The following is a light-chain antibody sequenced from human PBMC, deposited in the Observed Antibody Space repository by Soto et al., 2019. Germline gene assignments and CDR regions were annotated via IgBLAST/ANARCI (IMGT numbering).Light chain of an antibody. J-gene: IGLJ1*01. CDR2: EGH. CDR1: SGYVGTYSL. CDR3: CLYVGATTYV. Sequence: QSALAQPASVSGSPGQSITISCTGASGYVGTYSLVSWYQQHPGKGPKVVIYEGHKRPSGVPDRFSGSTSVNTASLTISGLQTDDEADYYCCLYVGATTYVFGTGTKLTVL. V-gene: IGLV2-23*01.